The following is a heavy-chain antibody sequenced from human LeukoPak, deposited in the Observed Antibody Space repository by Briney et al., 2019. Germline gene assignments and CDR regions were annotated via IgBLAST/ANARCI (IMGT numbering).Heavy chain of an antibody. D-gene: IGHD6-19*01. J-gene: IGHJ4*02. CDR3: ARQGVYSSGWYPFDY. CDR2: IYPGVSDT. CDR1: GYSFTNYW. Sequence: NRGESLKISCKGSGYSFTNYWIGWVRQMPGKGLEWMGIIYPGVSDTRYSPSFQGQATISVDKSISTAYLQWSGLKASDTAMYYCARQGVYSSGWYPFDYWGQGTLVTVSS. V-gene: IGHV5-51*01.